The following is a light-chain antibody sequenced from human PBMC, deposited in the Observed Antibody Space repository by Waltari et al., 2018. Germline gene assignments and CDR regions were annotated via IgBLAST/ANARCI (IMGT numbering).Light chain of an antibody. V-gene: IGKV1-NL1*01. CDR3: QHYYVTPLI. J-gene: IGKJ4*01. CDR2: DGS. Sequence: DIQMTQSPSSLSASVGDRVIITCRASQDIRSSLGWYQQKAGKVPKLLIYDGSRLESGVPSRFSGSGSGTDYTLTINSLQPEDSATYYCQHYYVTPLIFGGGTKVEIK. CDR1: QDIRSS.